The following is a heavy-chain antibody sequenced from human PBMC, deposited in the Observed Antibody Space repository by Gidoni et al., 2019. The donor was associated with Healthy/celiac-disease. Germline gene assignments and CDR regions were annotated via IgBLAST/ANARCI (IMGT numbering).Heavy chain of an antibody. Sequence: QLQLQASGPGLVKPSETLSLTCTVSGGSISSSSYYWGWIRQPPGKGLEWIGSIYYSGSTYYNPSLKSRVTISVDTSKNQFSLKLSSVTAADTAVYYCARQSGLLDLDFDYWGQGTLVTVSS. V-gene: IGHV4-39*01. CDR3: ARQSGLLDLDFDY. J-gene: IGHJ4*02. CDR1: GGSISSSSYY. CDR2: IYYSGST. D-gene: IGHD1-1*01.